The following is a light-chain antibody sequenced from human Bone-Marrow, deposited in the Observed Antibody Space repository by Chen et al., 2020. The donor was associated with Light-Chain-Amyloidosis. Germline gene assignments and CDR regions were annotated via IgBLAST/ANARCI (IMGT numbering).Light chain of an antibody. CDR2: ADD. Sequence: NFMLTQPHSVSESPGQTVLISCTRSRGSIATNYGQWYQQRPGSAPTTVFYADDQKPSGVPDRLSGSIDRSSNAASLSISGLKTEDEADYYCQSYQGSSQGVFGGGTKLTAL. CDR1: RGSIATNY. J-gene: IGLJ3*02. V-gene: IGLV6-57*03. CDR3: QSYQGSSQGV.